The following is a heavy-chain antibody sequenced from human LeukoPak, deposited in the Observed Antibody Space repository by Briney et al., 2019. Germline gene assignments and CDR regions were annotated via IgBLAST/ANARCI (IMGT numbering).Heavy chain of an antibody. CDR1: GYRFNDYW. V-gene: IGHV5-51*01. CDR2: IYPGDSDT. CDR3: ARHVTMVRGIIFYYYGMDV. D-gene: IGHD3-10*01. Sequence: PGESLKISCKGSGYRFNDYWIGWVRQMPGKGLEWMGIIYPGDSDTRYSPSFQGQVTISADKSISTAYLQWSSLKASDTAMYYCARHVTMVRGIIFYYYGMDVWGQGTTVTVSS. J-gene: IGHJ6*02.